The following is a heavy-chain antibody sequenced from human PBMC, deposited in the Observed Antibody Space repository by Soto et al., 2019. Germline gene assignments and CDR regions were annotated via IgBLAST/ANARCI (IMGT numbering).Heavy chain of an antibody. Sequence: SETLSLTCTVSGGSISSYYWSWIRQPPGKGLEWIGYIYYSGSTNYNPSLKSRVTISVDTSKNQFSLKLSSVTAADTVVYYCASGFGGDYIDYWGQGTLVTVSS. J-gene: IGHJ4*02. CDR2: IYYSGST. CDR3: ASGFGGDYIDY. D-gene: IGHD3-10*01. V-gene: IGHV4-59*01. CDR1: GGSISSYY.